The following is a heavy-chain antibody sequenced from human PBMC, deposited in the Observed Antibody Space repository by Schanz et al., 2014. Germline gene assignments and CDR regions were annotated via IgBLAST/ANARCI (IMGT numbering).Heavy chain of an antibody. CDR1: FFSFLLPF. J-gene: IGHJ3*02. V-gene: IGHV3-66*01. D-gene: IGHD1-26*01. Sequence: EGKKGESGGGLVKPGGSLSLSFSSSFFSFLLPFMTWVRQAPGKGLEWVSLIYSGGDTNYAGSVKGRFTISRDGSKNTLYLQMNSLRAEDTAVYFCARDGTTGYAFDIWGRGTTVIVSS. CDR3: ARDGTTGYAFDI. CDR2: IYSGGDT.